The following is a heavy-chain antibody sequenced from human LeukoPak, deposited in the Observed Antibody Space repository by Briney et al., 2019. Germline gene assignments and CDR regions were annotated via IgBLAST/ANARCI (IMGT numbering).Heavy chain of an antibody. V-gene: IGHV3-48*03. CDR3: AAVIDY. CDR1: GFTFSSYE. Sequence: PGGSLRLSCAASGFTFSSYEMNWIRQAPGKGLEWISYISNSGSTKYYADSVKGRFTISRDNAKNSVFLQMNSLRAEDTAVYYCAAVIDYWGQGILVTVSS. CDR2: ISNSGSTK. J-gene: IGHJ4*02.